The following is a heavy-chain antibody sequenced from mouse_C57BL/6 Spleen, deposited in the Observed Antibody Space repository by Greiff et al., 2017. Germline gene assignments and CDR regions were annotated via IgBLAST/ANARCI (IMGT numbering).Heavy chain of an antibody. CDR2: IDPEDGET. CDR3: ARGYGSSPFAY. J-gene: IGHJ3*01. Sequence: VQLKESGAELVKPGASVKLSCTASGFNIKDYYMHWVKQRTEQGLEWIGRIDPEDGETKYAPKFQGKATITADTSSNTACLQLSSLTSEDTAVYYCARGYGSSPFAYWGKGTLVTVSA. V-gene: IGHV14-2*01. CDR1: GFNIKDYY. D-gene: IGHD1-1*01.